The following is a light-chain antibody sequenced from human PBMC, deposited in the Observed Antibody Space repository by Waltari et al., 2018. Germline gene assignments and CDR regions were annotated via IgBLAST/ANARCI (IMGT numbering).Light chain of an antibody. CDR2: WAS. J-gene: IGKJ4*01. V-gene: IGKV4-1*01. Sequence: DIVMPHSPDSLAVSLREKAPINSNSSHSVLYNSNRKNYLAWYQQKPGQPPKLLIYWASTRESGVPDRFSGSGSGTDFTLTISSLQAEDVAVYYCQQYYDTPALTFGGGTKVEIK. CDR3: QQYYDTPALT. CDR1: HSVLYNSNRKNY.